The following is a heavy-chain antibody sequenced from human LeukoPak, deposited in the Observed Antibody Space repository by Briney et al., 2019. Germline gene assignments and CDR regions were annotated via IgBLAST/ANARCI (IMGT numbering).Heavy chain of an antibody. CDR1: GGSFSGYY. CDR2: INHSGST. CDR3: ARGRRGDIVVVVAANYYYYGMDV. Sequence: SETLSLTCGVYGGSFSGYYWSWIRQPPGKGLEWIGEINHSGSTNYNPSLKSQVTISVDTSKSQFSLKLSSVTAADTAVYYCARGRRGDIVVVVAANYYYYGMDVWGQGTTVTVSS. J-gene: IGHJ6*02. V-gene: IGHV4-34*01. D-gene: IGHD2-15*01.